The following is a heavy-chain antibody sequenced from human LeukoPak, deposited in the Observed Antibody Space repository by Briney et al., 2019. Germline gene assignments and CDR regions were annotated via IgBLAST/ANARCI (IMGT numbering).Heavy chain of an antibody. V-gene: IGHV4-34*01. D-gene: IGHD2-15*01. CDR1: GGSFSGYY. J-gene: IGHJ1*01. CDR3: ALGYCGGGSCYAREYFQH. Sequence: SETLSLTCAVYGGSFSGYYWSWIRQPPGKGLEWIGEINHSGSTNYNPSLKSRVTISVDTSKNQFSLKLSSVTAADTAVYYCALGYCGGGSCYAREYFQHWGQGTLVTVSS. CDR2: INHSGST.